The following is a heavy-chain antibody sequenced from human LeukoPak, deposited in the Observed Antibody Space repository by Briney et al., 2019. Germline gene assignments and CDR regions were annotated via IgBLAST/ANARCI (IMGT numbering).Heavy chain of an antibody. CDR3: ARSRRNYYDSSGYYVANYFDY. CDR2: INHSGST. J-gene: IGHJ4*02. CDR1: GGSFSGYY. D-gene: IGHD3-22*01. Sequence: SETLSLTCAVYGGSFSGYYWSWIRQPPGKGLEWIGEINHSGSTNYNPSLKSRVTISVDTSKNQFSLKLSSVTAADTAVYYCARSRRNYYDSSGYYVANYFDYWGQGTLVTVSS. V-gene: IGHV4-34*01.